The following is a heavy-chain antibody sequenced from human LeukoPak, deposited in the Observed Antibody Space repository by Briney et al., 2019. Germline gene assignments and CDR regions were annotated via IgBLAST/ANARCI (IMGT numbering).Heavy chain of an antibody. CDR3: AKTYYYGSGTYYSLDY. CDR1: GFTFRNYA. Sequence: PGGSLRLSCAASGFTFRNYAMSWVRQAPGKGLEWVSTISGGGGSTYYADSVKGRFTISRDNSKNTLYVQMNSLKIDDTAVYYCAKTYYYGSGTYYSLDYWGQGTLVTVSS. D-gene: IGHD3-10*01. CDR2: ISGGGGST. V-gene: IGHV3-23*01. J-gene: IGHJ4*02.